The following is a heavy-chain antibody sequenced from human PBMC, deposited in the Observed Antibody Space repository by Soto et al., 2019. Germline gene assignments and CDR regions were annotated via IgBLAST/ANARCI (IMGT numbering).Heavy chain of an antibody. V-gene: IGHV4-39*02. Sequence: SETLSLTCTVSGDSISTRSNYWAWIRQPPGKGLEWIGSIYYTGGTYYNPSLKSRVTLFLDTSKNQLSLNLSSVTAADTAVYYCAREGPPIRAHNPPEYFQHWGQGTPVTVSS. J-gene: IGHJ1*01. CDR1: GDSISTRSNY. CDR2: IYYTGGT. CDR3: AREGPPIRAHNPPEYFQH.